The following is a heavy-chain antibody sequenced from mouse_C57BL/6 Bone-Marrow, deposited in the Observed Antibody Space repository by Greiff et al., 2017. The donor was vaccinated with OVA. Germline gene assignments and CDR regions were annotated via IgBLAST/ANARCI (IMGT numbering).Heavy chain of an antibody. D-gene: IGHD3-3*01. CDR1: GFTFSSYG. CDR3: ARRHRDSHAMAS. CDR2: ISSGGSYT. J-gene: IGHJ4*01. Sequence: EVKLVESGGDLVKPGGSLKLSCAASGFTFSSYGMSWVRQTPDKRLEWVATISSGGSYTYYPDSVKGRFTISRDNAKNTLYLQMSSLKSEDTAMYYCARRHRDSHAMASWGQAASVTVSS. V-gene: IGHV5-6*02.